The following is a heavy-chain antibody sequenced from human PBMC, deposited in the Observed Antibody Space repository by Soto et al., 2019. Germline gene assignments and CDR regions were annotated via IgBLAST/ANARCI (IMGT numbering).Heavy chain of an antibody. D-gene: IGHD1-1*01. CDR1: GGSFTNYY. Sequence: PSETLSLTCFVSGGSFTNYYWTWIRQSPGKGLEWIGEINHSGSTNYNPSLKSRVTILVDTSKNRFSLKPSSVTAADTAVYYCARVRHGTYYYYGMDVWGQGTTVTVSS. CDR2: INHSGST. J-gene: IGHJ6*02. CDR3: ARVRHGTYYYYGMDV. V-gene: IGHV4-34*01.